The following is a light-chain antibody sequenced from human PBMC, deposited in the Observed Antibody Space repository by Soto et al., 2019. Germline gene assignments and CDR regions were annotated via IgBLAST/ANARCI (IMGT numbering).Light chain of an antibody. CDR1: SSDVGAYNY. V-gene: IGLV2-8*01. J-gene: IGLJ3*02. Sequence: QSALTQPPSASGSPGQSVTISCTGTSSDVGAYNYVSWYQQHAGKAPKLVIYEVTKRPSGVPDRFSGSKSANPASLTVSGIQAEDEADYYCSSFAASNTWVFGGGTKLTVL. CDR3: SSFAASNTWV. CDR2: EVT.